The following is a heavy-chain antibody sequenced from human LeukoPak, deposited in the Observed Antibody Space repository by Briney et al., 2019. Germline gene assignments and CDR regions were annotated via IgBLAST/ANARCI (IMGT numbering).Heavy chain of an antibody. CDR2: IAYSGDST. V-gene: IGHV3-23*01. D-gene: IGHD3-10*02. Sequence: GGSLRLSCAASGFTLRSHAMTCVRQAPGEGLEWVSGIAYSGDSTYYAGSVKGRFTISKAHSRNTLYLHMNSLRPETPAVYYCAKGKRPADMFSYVYWGKGNLVSVSS. CDR1: GFTLRSHA. J-gene: IGHJ4*02. CDR3: AKGKRPADMFSYVY.